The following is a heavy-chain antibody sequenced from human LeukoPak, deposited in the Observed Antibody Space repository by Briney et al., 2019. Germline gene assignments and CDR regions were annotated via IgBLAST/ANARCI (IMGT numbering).Heavy chain of an antibody. CDR2: ISSSSTHI. J-gene: IGHJ4*02. Sequence: AGSLRLSGAASAFTFSTYGMNWVRQAQGNGLEWVLSISSSSTHIYYADSVKGRFTISRDNAKNSLYLQMNSLRAEDTAVYYCARAYCSSISCYYYFGYWGQGTLVTVSS. CDR1: AFTFSTYG. CDR3: ARAYCSSISCYYYFGY. V-gene: IGHV3-21*01. D-gene: IGHD2-2*01.